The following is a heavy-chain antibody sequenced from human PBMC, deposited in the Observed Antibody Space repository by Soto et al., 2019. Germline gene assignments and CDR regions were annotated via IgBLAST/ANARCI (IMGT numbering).Heavy chain of an antibody. D-gene: IGHD3-16*01. J-gene: IGHJ6*02. Sequence: GASVKVSCKASGYTFTSYAMHWVRQAPGQRLEWMGWINAGNGNTKYSQKFQGRVTITRDTSASTAYMELSSLRSEDTAVYYCARDRGGPYYYYYCMDVWGQGTTVTVSS. CDR1: GYTFTSYA. CDR2: INAGNGNT. V-gene: IGHV1-3*01. CDR3: ARDRGGPYYYYYCMDV.